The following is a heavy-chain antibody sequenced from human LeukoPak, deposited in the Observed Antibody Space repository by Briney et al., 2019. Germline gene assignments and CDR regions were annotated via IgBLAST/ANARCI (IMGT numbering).Heavy chain of an antibody. Sequence: GGSLRLSCAASGFTFSSHEMNWVRQAPGKGLEWVSAISGSGGSTYYADSVKGRFTISRDNSKNTLYLQMNSLRAEDTAVYYCAKGIVGATHYFDYWGQGTLVTVSS. CDR1: GFTFSSHE. CDR2: ISGSGGST. D-gene: IGHD1-26*01. J-gene: IGHJ4*02. CDR3: AKGIVGATHYFDY. V-gene: IGHV3-23*01.